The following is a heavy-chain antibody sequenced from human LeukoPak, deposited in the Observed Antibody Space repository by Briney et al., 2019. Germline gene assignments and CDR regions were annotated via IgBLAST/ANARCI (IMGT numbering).Heavy chain of an antibody. CDR1: GDSISGSNYH. V-gene: IGHV4-39*07. J-gene: IGHJ5*02. CDR3: AREPDA. CDR2: VHRSGRA. Sequence: SETLSLTCTVSGDSISGSNYHWGWIRQPPGMGLEWLGNVHRSGRAYYNESLRGRTTISVDTSKNQFSLRLASMTTADTAVYYCAREPDACGQGILVTVSS.